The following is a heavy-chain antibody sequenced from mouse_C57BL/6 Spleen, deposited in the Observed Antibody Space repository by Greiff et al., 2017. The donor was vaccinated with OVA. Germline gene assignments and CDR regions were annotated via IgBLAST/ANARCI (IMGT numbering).Heavy chain of an antibody. J-gene: IGHJ4*01. CDR2: IDPEDGDT. CDR1: GFNINDYY. Sequence: EVQLQQSGAELVRPGASVKLSCTASGFNINDYYMHWVKQRPEQGLEWIGRIDPEDGDTEYAPQFQGKATMTADTSSNTAYLQLSSLTSEDSSVYSCSSYDSDSMDFWGQGTSVTVSS. CDR3: SSYDSDSMDF. V-gene: IGHV14-1*01. D-gene: IGHD2-4*01.